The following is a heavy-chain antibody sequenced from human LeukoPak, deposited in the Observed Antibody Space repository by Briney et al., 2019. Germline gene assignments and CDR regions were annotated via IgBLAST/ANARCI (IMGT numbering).Heavy chain of an antibody. CDR2: IIPIFGTA. D-gene: IGHD4-17*01. CDR3: LVPTTVTTGLREY. Sequence: ASVKVSCKASGSTFSSYAISWVRQAPGQGLEWMGRIIPIFGTANYAQKSQGRVTITTDESTSTAYMELSSLRSEDTAVYYCLVPTTVTTGLREYWGQGTLVTVSS. J-gene: IGHJ4*02. CDR1: GSTFSSYA. V-gene: IGHV1-69*05.